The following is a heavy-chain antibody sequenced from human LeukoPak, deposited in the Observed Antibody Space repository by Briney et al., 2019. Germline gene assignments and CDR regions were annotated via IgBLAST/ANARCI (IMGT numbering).Heavy chain of an antibody. J-gene: IGHJ4*02. D-gene: IGHD3-10*01. Sequence: GGSLRLSCAASGLTLCSSHISGVRESPGRGREWGSVMYSGGNTYYADSVKGRFTISRDKSKNTLYLQMNSLRAEDTAVYHCARVRAVFQNFDYWGQGTLVTVSS. V-gene: IGHV3-66*01. CDR3: ARVRAVFQNFDY. CDR2: MYSGGNT. CDR1: GLTLCSSH.